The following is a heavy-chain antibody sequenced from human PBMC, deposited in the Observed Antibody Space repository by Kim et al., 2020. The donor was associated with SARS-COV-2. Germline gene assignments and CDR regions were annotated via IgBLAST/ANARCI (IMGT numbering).Heavy chain of an antibody. D-gene: IGHD3-10*01. CDR3: AKIPTYYYGSGSSSWFDL. Sequence: VRGRFIISRDNTKNSVYLQMDSLRAEDTAVYYCAKIPTYYYGSGSSSWFDLWGQGTLVTVSS. J-gene: IGHJ5*02. V-gene: IGHV3-11*03.